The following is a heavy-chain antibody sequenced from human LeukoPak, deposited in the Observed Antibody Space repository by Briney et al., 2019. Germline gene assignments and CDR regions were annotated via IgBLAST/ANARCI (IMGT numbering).Heavy chain of an antibody. CDR3: AKGAVSIYYYYYVDV. D-gene: IGHD6-25*01. CDR1: GFTFSSYA. J-gene: IGHJ6*03. Sequence: AGGSLRLSCAASGFTFSSYAMSWVRQAPGKGLEWVSAISGSGGSTYYADSVKGRFTISRDNSKNTLYLQMNSLGAEDTAVYYCAKGAVSIYYYYYVDVWGKGTTVTVSS. CDR2: ISGSGGST. V-gene: IGHV3-23*01.